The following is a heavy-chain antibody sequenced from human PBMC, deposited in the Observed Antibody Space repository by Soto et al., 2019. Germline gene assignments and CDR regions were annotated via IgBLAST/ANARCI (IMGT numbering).Heavy chain of an antibody. CDR3: ARAIRFFGWLFGAFDI. CDR1: GFTFDDYV. V-gene: IGHV3-20*01. D-gene: IGHD3-9*01. J-gene: IGHJ3*02. Sequence: GGSLRLSCAASGFTFDDYVMSWVRQAPGKGLEWVSGINWNGGSTGYADSVKGRFTISRDNAKNSLYLQMNSLRAEDTALYHCARAIRFFGWLFGAFDIWGQGTMVTVSS. CDR2: INWNGGST.